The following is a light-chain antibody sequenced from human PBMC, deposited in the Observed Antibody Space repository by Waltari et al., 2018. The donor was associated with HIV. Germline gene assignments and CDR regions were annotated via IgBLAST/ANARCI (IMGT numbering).Light chain of an antibody. CDR1: QDISSY. CDR2: DAS. V-gene: IGKV1-33*01. J-gene: IGKJ3*01. CDR3: QQYDNVPVT. Sequence: DIQMTQSPSSLSASVGDRITITCQASQDISSYLNWYQQKPGKAPKLLIYDASDVETGVPSRFSGSGSGTDFTFTISSLQPADIATYYCQQYDNVPVTFGPGTKVEIK.